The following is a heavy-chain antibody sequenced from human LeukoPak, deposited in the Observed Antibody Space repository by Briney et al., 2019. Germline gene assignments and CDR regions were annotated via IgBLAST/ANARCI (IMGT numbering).Heavy chain of an antibody. CDR3: ATAPGYCSSTSCHEILPDAFDI. J-gene: IGHJ3*02. Sequence: ASVKVSCKASGYTFTSYAISWVRQAPGQGLEWMGGIIPIFGTANYAQKFQGRVTITADESTSTAYMELSSLRSEDTAVYYCATAPGYCSSTSCHEILPDAFDIWGQGTMVTVSS. CDR2: IIPIFGTA. CDR1: GYTFTSYA. V-gene: IGHV1-69*13. D-gene: IGHD2-2*01.